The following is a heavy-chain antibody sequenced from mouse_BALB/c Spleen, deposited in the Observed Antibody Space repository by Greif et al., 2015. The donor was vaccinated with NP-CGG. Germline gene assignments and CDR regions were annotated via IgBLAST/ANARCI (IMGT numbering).Heavy chain of an antibody. CDR1: GYTFTDYN. CDR3: ARGGYYGSSYYFDH. CDR2: INPNNGGT. J-gene: IGHJ2*01. Sequence: VQLQQSGPELVKPGASVKIPCKASGYTFTDYNMDWVKQSHGKSLEWIGDINPNNGGTIYNQKFKGKATLTVDKSSSTAYRELRSLASEDTAVYYCARGGYYGSSYYFDHWGQGTTLTVSS. V-gene: IGHV1-18*01. D-gene: IGHD1-1*01.